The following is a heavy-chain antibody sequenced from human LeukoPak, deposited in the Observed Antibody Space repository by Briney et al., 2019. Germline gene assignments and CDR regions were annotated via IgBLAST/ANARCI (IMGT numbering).Heavy chain of an antibody. D-gene: IGHD2-8*01. Sequence: SETLSLTCAVYGGSFSGYYWSWIRQPPGKGLEWIGEINHSGSTNYNPSLKSRVTISVDTSKNQFSLKLSSVTAADTAVYYCARQLGGATNGYWGQGTLVTVSS. J-gene: IGHJ4*02. CDR1: GGSFSGYY. CDR3: ARQLGGATNGY. CDR2: INHSGST. V-gene: IGHV4-34*01.